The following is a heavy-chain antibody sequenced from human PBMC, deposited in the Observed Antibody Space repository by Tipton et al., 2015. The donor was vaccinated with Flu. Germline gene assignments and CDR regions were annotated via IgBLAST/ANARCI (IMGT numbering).Heavy chain of an antibody. D-gene: IGHD2-2*01. CDR3: ARDLGRPAHDWYFDL. CDR2: ISYDGSDE. Sequence: QLVQSGGGVVQPGRSLRLSCVASGFTFSGYGMYWVRQTPGKGLEWVAIISYDGSDEYYADSVKGRFTISRDDAKNTLYLQMNSLRDEDTAVYYCARDLGRPAHDWYFDLWGRGTLVTASS. CDR1: GFTFSGYG. V-gene: IGHV3-30*03. J-gene: IGHJ2*01.